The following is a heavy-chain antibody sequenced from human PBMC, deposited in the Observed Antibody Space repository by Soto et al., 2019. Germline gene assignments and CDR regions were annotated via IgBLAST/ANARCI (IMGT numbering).Heavy chain of an antibody. CDR3: SRNCGGDCYSNFDY. CDR2: ISGSGGTT. D-gene: IGHD2-21*02. J-gene: IGHJ4*02. CDR1: GFTFSSYA. Sequence: EVQLLESGGGLVQPGGSLRLSCAASGFTFSSYAMSWVRQAPGRGLEWVSAISGSGGTTYYGDTVRGRFTVSRDNSRDALYLQMNSLRADDKALDVCSRNCGGDCYSNFDYWGQGTLVTVSS. V-gene: IGHV3-23*01.